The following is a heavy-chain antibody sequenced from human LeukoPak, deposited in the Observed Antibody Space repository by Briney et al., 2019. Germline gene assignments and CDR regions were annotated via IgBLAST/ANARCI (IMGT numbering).Heavy chain of an antibody. J-gene: IGHJ4*02. CDR2: ISAYNGNT. V-gene: IGHV1-18*04. D-gene: IGHD3-3*01. CDR3: ARAEIWSGYYDFDY. CDR1: GYTFTDYY. Sequence: ASVKVSCKASGYTFTDYYMHWVRQAPGQGLEWMGWISAYNGNTNYAQKLQGRVTMTTDTSTSTAYMELRSLRSDDTAVYYCARAEIWSGYYDFDYWGQGTLVTVSS.